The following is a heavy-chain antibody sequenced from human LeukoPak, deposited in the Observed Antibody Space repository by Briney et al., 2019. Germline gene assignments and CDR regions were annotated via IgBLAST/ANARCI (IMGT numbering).Heavy chain of an antibody. Sequence: PGGSLRLSCAASGFAFSSHWMNWVRQAPGKGLEWVANIKQDGSEKYYVDSVKGRFTISRDNAKNSLYLQMNSLRAEDTAVYYCARQGGYYWLYWGQGTLVTVSS. CDR2: IKQDGSEK. CDR1: GFAFSSHW. J-gene: IGHJ4*02. CDR3: ARQGGYYWLY. V-gene: IGHV3-7*01. D-gene: IGHD3-3*01.